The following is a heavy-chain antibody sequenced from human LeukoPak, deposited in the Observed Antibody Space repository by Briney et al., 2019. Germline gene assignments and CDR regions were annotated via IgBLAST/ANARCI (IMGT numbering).Heavy chain of an antibody. D-gene: IGHD3-22*01. CDR3: ARRRYYDGSGYLE. J-gene: IGHJ1*01. CDR2: IYYSGRT. CDR1: GDSVSRSDSY. V-gene: IGHV4-39*01. Sequence: PSETLSLTCSVSGDSVSRSDSYWDWIRQPPGKGLEWIVTIYYSGRTYYSPSLKRPVTMSVVPSNNQFSLTLRSVTAADTALYYCARRRYYDGSGYLEWGQGTLLSVSS.